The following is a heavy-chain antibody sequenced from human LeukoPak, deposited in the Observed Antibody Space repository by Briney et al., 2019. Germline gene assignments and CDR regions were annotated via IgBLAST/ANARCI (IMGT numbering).Heavy chain of an antibody. CDR1: GFTFSSYA. D-gene: IGHD3-22*01. CDR3: AKVESSGYYYFDY. CDR2: ISGSGGST. J-gene: IGHJ4*02. V-gene: IGHV3-23*01. Sequence: GGSLRLSCAASGFTFSSYAMSWVRQAPGKGLEWVSAISGSGGSTYYADSVKGRFTISRDNSKNTLYLQMNSLRAEGTAVYYCAKVESSGYYYFDYWGQGTLVTVSS.